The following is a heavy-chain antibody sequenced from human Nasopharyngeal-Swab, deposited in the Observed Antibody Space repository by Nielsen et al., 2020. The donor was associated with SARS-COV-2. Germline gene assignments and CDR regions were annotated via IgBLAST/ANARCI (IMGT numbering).Heavy chain of an antibody. CDR3: SRDARARNYDFWSDYMDV. Sequence: SVKVTCKGSGGTFSSYPISRVRQAPGQGREWMGGIIPICGTTSSAQKFQGRVTITADRSTSPAFMELSSLRSDDTAVYYCSRDARARNYDFWSDYMDVWGKGTTVTVSS. D-gene: IGHD3-3*01. J-gene: IGHJ6*03. V-gene: IGHV1-69*06. CDR1: GGTFSSYP. CDR2: IIPICGTT.